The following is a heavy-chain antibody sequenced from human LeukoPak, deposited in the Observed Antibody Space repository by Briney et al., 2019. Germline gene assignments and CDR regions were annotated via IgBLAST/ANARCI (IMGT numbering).Heavy chain of an antibody. D-gene: IGHD6-13*01. CDR1: GGSISSGDSY. CDR2: IYYSGST. Sequence: SQTLPLTCTVSGGSISSGDSYWSWIRQPPGKGLEWIGYIYYSGSTYYNPSLKSRVTISVDTSKNQFSLKLSSVTAADTAVYYCAREGPEGNIAAGSNWFDPWGQGTLVTVSS. V-gene: IGHV4-30-4*01. J-gene: IGHJ5*02. CDR3: AREGPEGNIAAGSNWFDP.